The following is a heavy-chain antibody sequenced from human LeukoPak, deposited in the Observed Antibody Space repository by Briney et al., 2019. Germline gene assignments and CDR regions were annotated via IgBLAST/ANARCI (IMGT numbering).Heavy chain of an antibody. Sequence: GGFLRLSCAASGSTFSDYYMSRLREAPGEGVEGAYYISSSGSTIYYADSVKGRFTISRDNAKNSLYLQMNSLRAEDTAVYYCARAGKARWHYYFDYWGQGTLVTVSS. D-gene: IGHD4-23*01. CDR2: ISSSGSTI. J-gene: IGHJ4*02. V-gene: IGHV3-11*01. CDR1: GSTFSDYY. CDR3: ARAGKARWHYYFDY.